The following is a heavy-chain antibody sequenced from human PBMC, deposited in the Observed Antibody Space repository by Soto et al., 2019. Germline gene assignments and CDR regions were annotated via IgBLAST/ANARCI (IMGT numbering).Heavy chain of an antibody. V-gene: IGHV4-34*01. Sequence: TSETLSLTCAVYGGSFSGYYWSWIRQPPGKGLEWIGEINHSGSTNYNPSLKSRVTISVDTSKIQFSLKLSFVTAADTAVYYCARYDSSGYYYDLRFDPWGQGTLVTVSS. CDR3: ARYDSSGYYYDLRFDP. D-gene: IGHD3-22*01. CDR1: GGSFSGYY. CDR2: INHSGST. J-gene: IGHJ5*02.